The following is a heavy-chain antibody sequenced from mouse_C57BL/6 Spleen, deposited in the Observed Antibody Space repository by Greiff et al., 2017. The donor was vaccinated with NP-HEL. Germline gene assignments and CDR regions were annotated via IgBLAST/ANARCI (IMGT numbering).Heavy chain of an antibody. J-gene: IGHJ1*03. V-gene: IGHV5-17*01. CDR2: ISSGSSTI. CDR3: ARNYYGSSLYVDV. D-gene: IGHD1-1*01. CDR1: GFTFSDYG. Sequence: EVQRVESGGGLVKPGGSLELSCAASGFTFSDYGMHWVRQAPEKGLEWVAYISSGSSTIYYADTVKGRFTISRDNAKNTLCLQMTSLRSEDTAMYYCARNYYGSSLYVDVWGTGTTVTVAS.